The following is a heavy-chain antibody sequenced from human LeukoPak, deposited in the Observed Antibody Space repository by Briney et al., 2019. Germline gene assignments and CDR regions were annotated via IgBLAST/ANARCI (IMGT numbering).Heavy chain of an antibody. CDR2: IYYSGST. CDR1: GASISTYY. D-gene: IGHD2-21*02. CDR3: ARGESYCGGDCYLY. V-gene: IGHV4-59*01. Sequence: SETLSLTCTVSGASISTYYWSWIRQPPGKGLEWSGYIYYSGSTNYNPSLKSRVSISVDTSKNQFSLKLSSVTAADTAVYYCARGESYCGGDCYLYWGQGTLLTVSS. J-gene: IGHJ4*02.